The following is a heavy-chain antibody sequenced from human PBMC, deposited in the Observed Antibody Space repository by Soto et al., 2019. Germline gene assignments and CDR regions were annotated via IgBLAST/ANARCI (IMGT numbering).Heavy chain of an antibody. D-gene: IGHD6-6*01. CDR2: ISWDGNNK. V-gene: IGHV3-30*18. CDR1: GFTFSSYG. J-gene: IGHJ5*02. CDR3: AKGGSSSARYFDR. Sequence: QVQVEESGGGVVQPGRSLRLSCAASGFTFSSYGMHWVRQAPGKGLEWVAIISWDGNNKYYADSVRGRFTISRDTSKNTLFLQMNSLRAEDTAVYYCAKGGSSSARYFDRWGQGTLVTVSS.